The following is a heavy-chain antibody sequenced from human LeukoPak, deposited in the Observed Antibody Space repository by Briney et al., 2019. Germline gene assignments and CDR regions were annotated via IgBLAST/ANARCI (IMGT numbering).Heavy chain of an antibody. D-gene: IGHD6-13*01. CDR2: IYYSGST. CDR1: GGSISSSSYY. CDR3: ARHSGYSSSWYYFDY. J-gene: IGHJ4*02. Sequence: SETLSLTCTVSGGSISSSSYYWGWIRQPPGKGLEWMGSIYYSGSTYYNPSLKSRVTISVDTSKNQFSLKLSSVTAADTAVYYCARHSGYSSSWYYFDYWGQGTLVTVSS. V-gene: IGHV4-39*01.